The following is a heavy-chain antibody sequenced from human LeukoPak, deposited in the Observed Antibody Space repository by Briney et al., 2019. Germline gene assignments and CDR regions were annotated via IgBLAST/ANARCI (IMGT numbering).Heavy chain of an antibody. CDR2: ISAYNGNT. J-gene: IGHJ5*02. D-gene: IGHD3-10*01. CDR1: GYTFTGYY. V-gene: IGHV1-18*04. CDR3: ARDGLYYYGSGSSKWFDP. Sequence: ASVKVSCKASGYTFTGYYMHWVRQAPGQGLEWMGWISAYNGNTNYAQKLQGRVTMTTDTSTSTAYMELRSLRSDDTAVYYCARDGLYYYGSGSSKWFDPWGQGTLVTVSS.